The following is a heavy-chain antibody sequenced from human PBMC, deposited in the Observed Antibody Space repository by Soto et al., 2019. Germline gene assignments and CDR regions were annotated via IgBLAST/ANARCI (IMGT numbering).Heavy chain of an antibody. V-gene: IGHV3-11*06. CDR3: ARDVPRVGATAY. D-gene: IGHD1-26*01. Sequence: QVQLVESGGGLVKPGGSLRLSCAASGFTFSDYYMSWIRQAPGKGLEWVSYISSNSNYTDYADSVKGRFTISRDNAKNSLYLQVNTLRGEYTAVYFCARDVPRVGATAYWGQGALVTVSS. J-gene: IGHJ4*02. CDR2: ISSNSNYT. CDR1: GFTFSDYY.